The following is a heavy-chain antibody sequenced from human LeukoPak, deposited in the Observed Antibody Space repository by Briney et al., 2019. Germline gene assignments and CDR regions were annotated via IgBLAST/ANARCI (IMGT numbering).Heavy chain of an antibody. CDR1: GFTFTSYA. D-gene: IGHD5-18*01. J-gene: IGHJ4*02. CDR3: AKGTDTACRQNFDI. CDR2: ITSSGDGT. V-gene: IGHV3-23*01. Sequence: GGSLRLSCEASGFTFTSYAMHWVRQAPGKGLEWVSSITSSGDGTFYTDSLSGRFTISRDNAKKVVFLQMKSLRRGDSALYFCAKGTDTACRQNFDIWGQGTLVTVSS.